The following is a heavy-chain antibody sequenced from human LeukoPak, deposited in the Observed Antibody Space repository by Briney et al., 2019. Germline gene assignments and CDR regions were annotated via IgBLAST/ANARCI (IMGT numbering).Heavy chain of an antibody. CDR1: GYTFSTYW. J-gene: IGHJ6*02. CDR3: ARRRAATTIYHYSMDF. Sequence: PGESLKISCKASGYTFSTYWIAWVRQMPGKGLEWMGIIYPSDSETRYGPSFQGQVTISVDKSITTAYLQWRSLKASDTATYYCARRRAATTIYHYSMDFWGHGTTVIVSS. D-gene: IGHD5/OR15-5a*01. CDR2: IYPSDSET. V-gene: IGHV5-51*01.